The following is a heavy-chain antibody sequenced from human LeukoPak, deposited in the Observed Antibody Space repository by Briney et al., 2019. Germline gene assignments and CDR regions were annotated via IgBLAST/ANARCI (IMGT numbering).Heavy chain of an antibody. CDR1: GYTFTAYY. J-gene: IGHJ6*02. CDR2: IHPNSGGT. V-gene: IGHV1-2*02. Sequence: ASVKVSCKASGYTFTAYYIHWVRRASGQGLEWRGWIHPNSGGTESAQKFRGRVTMTRDTSISTAYMELSRLRSDDTAVYYCTRDHCTSNNCYEYNYYGMDVWGQGTTVTVSS. D-gene: IGHD2-2*01. CDR3: TRDHCTSNNCYEYNYYGMDV.